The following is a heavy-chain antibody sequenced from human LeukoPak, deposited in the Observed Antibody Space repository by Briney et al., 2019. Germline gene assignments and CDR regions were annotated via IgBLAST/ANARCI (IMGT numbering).Heavy chain of an antibody. V-gene: IGHV4-38-2*02. CDR2: IYHSGST. CDR1: GCSISSGYY. CDR3: ARDSSSAEGVDY. J-gene: IGHJ4*02. Sequence: SETLSLTCTVSGCSISSGYYWGWIRQPPGKGLEWIGSIYHSGSTYYNPSLKSRVTISVDTSKNQFSLKLSSVTAADTAVYYCARDSSSAEGVDYWGQGTLVTVSS. D-gene: IGHD6-6*01.